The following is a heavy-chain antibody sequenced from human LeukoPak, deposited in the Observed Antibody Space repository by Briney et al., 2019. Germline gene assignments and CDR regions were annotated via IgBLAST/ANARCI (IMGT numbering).Heavy chain of an antibody. Sequence: PGGSLRLSCAASGFTFSSYWMSWVRQAPGKGLEWVANIKQDGSEKYYVDSVKGRLTISRDNAKNSLYLQMNSLRAEDTAVYYCARVGRGQWLARRAFDIWGQGTMVTVSS. CDR3: ARVGRGQWLARRAFDI. J-gene: IGHJ3*02. CDR1: GFTFSSYW. D-gene: IGHD6-19*01. CDR2: IKQDGSEK. V-gene: IGHV3-7*01.